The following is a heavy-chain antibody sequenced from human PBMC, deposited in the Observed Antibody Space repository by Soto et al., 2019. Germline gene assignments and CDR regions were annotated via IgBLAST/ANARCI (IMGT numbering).Heavy chain of an antibody. CDR3: ARSRFNYDMLTGYYYSPYYFDY. D-gene: IGHD3-9*01. J-gene: IGHJ4*02. CDR2: INAGNGNT. CDR1: GYTLTSYA. V-gene: IGHV1-3*01. Sequence: GASVKVSCKASGYTLTSYAMHWVRQAPGQRLEWMGWINAGNGNTKYSQKFQGRVTITRDTSASTAYMELSSLRSEDTAVYYCARSRFNYDMLTGYYYSPYYFDYWGQGTLVTVSS.